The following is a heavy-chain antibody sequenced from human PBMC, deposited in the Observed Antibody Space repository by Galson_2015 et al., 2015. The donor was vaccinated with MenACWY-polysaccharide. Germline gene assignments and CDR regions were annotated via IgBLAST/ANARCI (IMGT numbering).Heavy chain of an antibody. CDR3: ARGAYSSFDI. V-gene: IGHV6-1*01. Sequence: CAISGDRVSGYHVAWNWIRQSPSRGGEWLGRTYRGSNQYAASMRGRIAINSDTSTNQFYLQLSSLTPEDTGLYYCARGAYSSFDIWGQGTMVTVSS. D-gene: IGHD2-15*01. J-gene: IGHJ3*02. CDR1: GDRVSGYHVA. CDR2: TYRGSN.